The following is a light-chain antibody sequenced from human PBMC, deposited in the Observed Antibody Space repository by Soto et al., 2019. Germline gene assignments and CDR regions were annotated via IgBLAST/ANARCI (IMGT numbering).Light chain of an antibody. CDR2: DAS. CDR1: QSVSSY. J-gene: IGKJ5*01. Sequence: EIVLTQSPAILSLSPGERATLSCRASQSVSSYLAWYQQKPGQAPRLLIYDASNRATGIPARFSGSGSGTDFTLTISSLEPEDSAVYYCQQRNVWPPITFGQGTRLEIK. V-gene: IGKV3-11*01. CDR3: QQRNVWPPIT.